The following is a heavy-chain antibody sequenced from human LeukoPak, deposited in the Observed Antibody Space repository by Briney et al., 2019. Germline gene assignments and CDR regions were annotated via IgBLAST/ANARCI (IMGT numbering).Heavy chain of an antibody. J-gene: IGHJ3*02. D-gene: IGHD3-22*01. CDR1: GGSISSGGYS. Sequence: PSETLSLTCAVSGGSISSGGYSWSWIRQPPGKGLEWIGYIYYSGSTYYNPSLKSRVTISVDTSKNQFSLKLSSVTAADTAVYYCARAAKYYYDSSGYSRCAFDIWGQGTMVTVSS. CDR2: IYYSGST. V-gene: IGHV4-30-4*07. CDR3: ARAAKYYYDSSGYSRCAFDI.